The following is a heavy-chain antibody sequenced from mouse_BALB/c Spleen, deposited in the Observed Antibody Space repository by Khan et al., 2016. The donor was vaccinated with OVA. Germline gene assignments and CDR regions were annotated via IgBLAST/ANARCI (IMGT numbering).Heavy chain of an antibody. V-gene: IGHV1-7*01. Sequence: VQLQQSGAELAKPGASVKMSCKASGYTFINYWILWVKQRPGQGLEWIGYINPSTGYTEYNQNFNDKATLTADKSSSTAYMQLSSLTSEDSAGYYCARRGLRWDFDYWGQGTTLTVSS. J-gene: IGHJ2*01. D-gene: IGHD1-1*01. CDR3: ARRGLRWDFDY. CDR1: GYTFINYW. CDR2: INPSTGYT.